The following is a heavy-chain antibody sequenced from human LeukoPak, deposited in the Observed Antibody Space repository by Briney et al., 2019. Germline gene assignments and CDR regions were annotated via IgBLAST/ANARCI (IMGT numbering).Heavy chain of an antibody. D-gene: IGHD2-2*01. Sequence: GGSLRLSCAASGFTFSSYAMSWVRQAPGKGLEWVSAISGRGDRTYYADSVKGRFTISRDNSKNTLYLQMNSLRAEDTAIYYCAKSGSTIWNYWGQGTLVTVSS. J-gene: IGHJ4*02. CDR3: AKSGSTIWNY. CDR1: GFTFSSYA. V-gene: IGHV3-23*01. CDR2: ISGRGDRT.